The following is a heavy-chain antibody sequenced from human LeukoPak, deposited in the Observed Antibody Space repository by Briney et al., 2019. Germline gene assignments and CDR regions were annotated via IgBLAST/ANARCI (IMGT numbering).Heavy chain of an antibody. V-gene: IGHV4-30-4*01. CDR1: GGSISSGDYY. J-gene: IGHJ5*02. Sequence: SETLSLTCTVSGGSISSGDYYWSWIRQPPGKGLDWIGYIYYSGSTYYNPSLKSRVTISVDTSKNQFSLKLSSVTAADTAVYYCASSSSSWPQFDPWGQGTLVTVSS. D-gene: IGHD6-13*01. CDR3: ASSSSSWPQFDP. CDR2: IYYSGST.